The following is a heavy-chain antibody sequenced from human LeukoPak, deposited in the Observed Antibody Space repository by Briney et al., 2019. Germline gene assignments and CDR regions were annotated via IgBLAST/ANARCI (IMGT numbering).Heavy chain of an antibody. D-gene: IGHD1-26*01. CDR3: ARDFGGSYSDAFDI. Sequence: GSSVKVSCKASGGTFSSYAIGWVRQAPGQGLEWMGGIIPIFGTANYAQKFQGRVTITTDESTSTAYMELSSLRSEDTAVYYCARDFGGSYSDAFDIWGQGTMVTVSS. V-gene: IGHV1-69*05. CDR1: GGTFSSYA. CDR2: IIPIFGTA. J-gene: IGHJ3*02.